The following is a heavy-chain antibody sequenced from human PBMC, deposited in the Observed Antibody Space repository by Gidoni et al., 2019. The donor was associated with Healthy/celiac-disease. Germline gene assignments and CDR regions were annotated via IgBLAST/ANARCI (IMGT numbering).Heavy chain of an antibody. CDR3: ARYGYDILTGSRAYYYYGMDV. Sequence: QVQLVQSGAEVKQPGSSVKVYCKAPGRTFSSYAISWVRQAPGQGLEWMGGIIPIFGTANYAQKFQGRVTITADESTSTAYMELSSLRSEDTAVYYCARYGYDILTGSRAYYYYGMDVWGQGTTVTVSS. V-gene: IGHV1-69*01. D-gene: IGHD3-9*01. CDR2: IIPIFGTA. CDR1: GRTFSSYA. J-gene: IGHJ6*02.